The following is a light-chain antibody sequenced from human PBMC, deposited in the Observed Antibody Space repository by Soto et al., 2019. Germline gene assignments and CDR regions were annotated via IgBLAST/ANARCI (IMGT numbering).Light chain of an antibody. Sequence: DIQMTQSPFPLSASVGDRVPITCRASQSISIWLAWYQQKPGKAPKLLIYDASSLESGVPSRFSGSGSGTEFTLTISSLQPDDFATYYCQQYNSYSAFGQGTKVDIK. CDR2: DAS. J-gene: IGKJ1*01. CDR3: QQYNSYSA. V-gene: IGKV1-5*01. CDR1: QSISIW.